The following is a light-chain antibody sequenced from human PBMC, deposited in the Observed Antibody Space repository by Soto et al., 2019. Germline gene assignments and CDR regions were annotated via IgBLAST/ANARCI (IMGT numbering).Light chain of an antibody. CDR1: QSIGKH. CDR2: AAS. Sequence: DIQMTQSPSSLSASVGDRVTITCRASQSIGKHLNWYQQKPGKAPKFLIYAASSLQGGVPSRFSGTGSGTDFTLTVDSLQPEDLATYYCQQSYISPVTFDQVTRLEIK. V-gene: IGKV1-39*01. J-gene: IGKJ5*01. CDR3: QQSYISPVT.